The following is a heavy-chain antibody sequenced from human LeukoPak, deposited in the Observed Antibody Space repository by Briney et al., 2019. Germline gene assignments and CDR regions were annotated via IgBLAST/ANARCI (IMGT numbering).Heavy chain of an antibody. J-gene: IGHJ5*02. V-gene: IGHV4-39*07. CDR3: AGEVDILTGYYPYNWFDP. CDR2: IYYSGST. CDR1: GGSISSSSYY. Sequence: SEALSLTCTVSGGSISSSSYYWGWIRQPPGKGLEWIGSIYYSGSTYYNPSLKSRVTISVDTSKNQFSLKLSSVTAADTAVYYCAGEVDILTGYYPYNWFDPWGQGTLVTVSS. D-gene: IGHD3-9*01.